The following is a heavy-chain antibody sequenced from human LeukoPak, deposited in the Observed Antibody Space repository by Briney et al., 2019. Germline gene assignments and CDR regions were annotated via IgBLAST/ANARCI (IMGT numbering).Heavy chain of an antibody. CDR1: GFTFSSYS. J-gene: IGHJ4*02. D-gene: IGHD2-15*01. CDR3: ICSGGY. CDR2: SKNLGNRYTT. V-gene: IGHV3-72*01. Sequence: PGGSLRLSCAASGFTFSSYSMNWARQAPGKGLEWVGRSKNLGNRYTTEYAASVKGRFTISRDDSKNSLYLQMNSLRTEDTAVYYCICSGGYWGQGTLVTVSS.